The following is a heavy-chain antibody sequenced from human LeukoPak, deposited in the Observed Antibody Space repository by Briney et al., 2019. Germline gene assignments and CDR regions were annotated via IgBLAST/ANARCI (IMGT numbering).Heavy chain of an antibody. Sequence: SETLSLTCTVSGGSISSYYWSWIRQPPGKGLEWIGYIYYSGSTNYNPSLKSRVTISVDTSKNQFSLKLSSVTAADTAVYYCARVPPTYYYDSSGYYFDYWGQGTPVTVSS. CDR1: GGSISSYY. CDR3: ARVPPTYYYDSSGYYFDY. D-gene: IGHD3-22*01. V-gene: IGHV4-59*01. CDR2: IYYSGST. J-gene: IGHJ4*02.